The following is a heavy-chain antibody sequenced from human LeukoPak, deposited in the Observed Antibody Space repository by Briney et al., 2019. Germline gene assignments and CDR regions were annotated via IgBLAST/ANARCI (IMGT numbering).Heavy chain of an antibody. D-gene: IGHD3-3*01. Sequence: ASVKVSCKVSGYTLTELSMHWVRQAPRKGLEWMGGFDPEGGETIYAQKFQGRVTMTEDTSTDTAYMELSSLRSEDTAVYYCARVLRFLEWLSWFDPWGQGTLVTVSS. CDR2: FDPEGGET. CDR1: GYTLTELS. J-gene: IGHJ5*02. CDR3: ARVLRFLEWLSWFDP. V-gene: IGHV1-24*01.